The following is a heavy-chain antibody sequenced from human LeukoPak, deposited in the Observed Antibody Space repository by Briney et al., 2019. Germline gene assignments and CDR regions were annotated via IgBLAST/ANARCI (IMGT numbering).Heavy chain of an antibody. J-gene: IGHJ3*02. CDR3: ARDRSMALEI. CDR1: GDSVSSNTAG. Sequence: SQTLSLTCVISGDSVSSNTAGWNWIRQSPSRGLEWLGRTYCRSKWCYDYTISARSRITINADTSKNQFSLQLNSVTPEDTAVYYCARDRSMALEIWGQGTMVTVSS. V-gene: IGHV6-1*01. CDR2: TYCRSKWCY.